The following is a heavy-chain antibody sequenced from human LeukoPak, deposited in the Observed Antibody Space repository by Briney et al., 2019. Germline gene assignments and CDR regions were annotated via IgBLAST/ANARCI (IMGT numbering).Heavy chain of an antibody. Sequence: GGSLRLSCAASGFTFSTYWMHWVRQAPGKGLEWVSGISWNSGSIGYADSVKGRFTISRDNAKNSLYLQMNSLRAEDTALYYCAKEDGSGSYYIDYWGQGTLVTVSS. D-gene: IGHD1-26*01. J-gene: IGHJ4*02. CDR2: ISWNSGSI. CDR3: AKEDGSGSYYIDY. CDR1: GFTFSTYW. V-gene: IGHV3-9*01.